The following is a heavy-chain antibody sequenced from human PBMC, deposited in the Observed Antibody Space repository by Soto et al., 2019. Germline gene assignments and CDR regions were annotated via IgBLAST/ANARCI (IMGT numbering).Heavy chain of an antibody. CDR1: DGSFSGYY. J-gene: IGHJ4*02. CDR2: IDHSGTT. Sequence: KASETLSLTCVVSDGSFSGYYWSWIRQPPGKGLEWIGDIDHSGTTHYNPSLESRLTISVDTSKNHFSLSLSSVTAADAGTYFCSRGRPPRYWGQGTLVTVSS. CDR3: SRGRPPRY. V-gene: IGHV4-34*10.